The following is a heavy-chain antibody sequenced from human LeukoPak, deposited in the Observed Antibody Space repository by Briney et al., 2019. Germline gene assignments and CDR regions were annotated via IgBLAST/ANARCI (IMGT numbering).Heavy chain of an antibody. Sequence: ASVKVSCKASGYTFTSYDINWVRQATGQGLEWMGWMNPNSGNTGYAQKFQGRVTITRNTSISTAYMELSSLRSEDTAVYYCARDRGYSSSWTPGFDPWGQGTLVAVSS. CDR3: ARDRGYSSSWTPGFDP. J-gene: IGHJ5*02. V-gene: IGHV1-8*03. D-gene: IGHD6-13*01. CDR2: MNPNSGNT. CDR1: GYTFTSYD.